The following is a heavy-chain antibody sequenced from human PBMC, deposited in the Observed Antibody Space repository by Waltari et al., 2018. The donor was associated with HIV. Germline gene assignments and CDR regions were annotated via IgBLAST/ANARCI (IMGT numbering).Heavy chain of an antibody. D-gene: IGHD6-13*01. Sequence: EVQLVESGGGLVKPGGSLRISCAASGFTFINAWMSWVRQAPGKGLEWVGRIKSKTNGATTDYDAPVKGRFTISRDDSKDTLFLQLNSLKTEDTAVYYCTTDGSIAAAGDLDYWGQGTLVTVSS. CDR2: IKSKTNGATT. CDR3: TTDGSIAAAGDLDY. J-gene: IGHJ4*02. V-gene: IGHV3-15*01. CDR1: GFTFINAW.